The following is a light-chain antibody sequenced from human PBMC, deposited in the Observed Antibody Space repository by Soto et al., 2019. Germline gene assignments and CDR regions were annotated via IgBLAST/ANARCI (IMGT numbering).Light chain of an antibody. Sequence: SYELTQPPSVSVAPGKTARNTCGGNNIGSKSVHWYQQKPGQAPVLVIYYDSDRPSGIPERFSGSNSGNTATLTISRVEAGDEADYYCQVWDSSSDPRGVFGTGTKLTVL. CDR2: YDS. CDR1: NIGSKS. V-gene: IGLV3-21*04. CDR3: QVWDSSSDPRGV. J-gene: IGLJ1*01.